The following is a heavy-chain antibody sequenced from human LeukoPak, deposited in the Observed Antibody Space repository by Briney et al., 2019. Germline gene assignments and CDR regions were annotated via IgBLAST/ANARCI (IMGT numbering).Heavy chain of an antibody. J-gene: IGHJ4*02. CDR2: INIDGRST. D-gene: IGHD3-10*01. CDR1: GFTFSRYW. Sequence: GGSLRLSCAASGFTFSRYWMHWVRQAPGKGLVGVAHINIDGRSTNYADPVKGRFTISRDNAKNTLYLQMNSLRAEDTAVYYCARAARYYYVSGLHFDYWGQGTLVTVSS. V-gene: IGHV3-74*01. CDR3: ARAARYYYVSGLHFDY.